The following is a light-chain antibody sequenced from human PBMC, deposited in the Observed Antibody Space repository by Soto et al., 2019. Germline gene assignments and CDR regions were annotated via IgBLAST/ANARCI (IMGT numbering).Light chain of an antibody. Sequence: QLVLTQPASVSGSPGQSITISCSGSSSDIGSYNYVSWYQQHPGKAPKLMIYDVTNRPSGVSDRFSGSKSGDTASLTISGLQADDEADYYCSSYTTTTTLVVFGGGTKVTVL. CDR1: SSDIGSYNY. CDR3: SSYTTTTTLVV. CDR2: DVT. J-gene: IGLJ2*01. V-gene: IGLV2-14*03.